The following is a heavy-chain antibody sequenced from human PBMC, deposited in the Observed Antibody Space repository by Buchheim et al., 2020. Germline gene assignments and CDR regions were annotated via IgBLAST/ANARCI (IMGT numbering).Heavy chain of an antibody. D-gene: IGHD1-26*01. Sequence: VQLVESGGGLVQPGGSLRLSCAASGFTVSSNYMSWVRQAPGKGLEWVAVISYDGSNKYYADSVKGRFTISRDNSKNTLYLQMNSLRAEDTAVYYCAKEKGGSYLGMDVWGQGTT. J-gene: IGHJ6*02. CDR3: AKEKGGSYLGMDV. CDR2: ISYDGSNK. CDR1: GFTVSSNY. V-gene: IGHV3-30*18.